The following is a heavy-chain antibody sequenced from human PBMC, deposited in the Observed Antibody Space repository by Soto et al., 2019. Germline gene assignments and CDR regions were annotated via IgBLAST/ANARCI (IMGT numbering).Heavy chain of an antibody. Sequence: LRLSCAASGFTFSSYEMNWVRQAPGKGLEWVSYISSSGSTIYYADSVKGRFTISRDNAKNSLYLQMNSLRAEDTAVYYCARETMDAMKKQWLGPNWFDPRGQGTLVTVSS. CDR1: GFTFSSYE. V-gene: IGHV3-48*03. D-gene: IGHD6-19*01. CDR3: ARETMDAMKKQWLGPNWFDP. J-gene: IGHJ5*02. CDR2: ISSSGSTI.